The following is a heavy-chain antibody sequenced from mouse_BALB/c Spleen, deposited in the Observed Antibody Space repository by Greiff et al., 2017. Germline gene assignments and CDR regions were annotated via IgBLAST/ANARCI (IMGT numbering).Heavy chain of an antibody. D-gene: IGHD1-1*01. CDR3: ARGTTVVDFDY. J-gene: IGHJ2*01. CDR2: INPNNGGT. V-gene: IGHV1-18*01. Sequence: VQLKQSGPELVKPGASVKIPCKASGYTFTDYNMDWVKQSHGKSLEWIGDINPNNGGTIYNQKFKGKATLTVDKSSSTAYMELRSLTSEDTAVYYCARGTTVVDFDYWGQGTTLTVSA. CDR1: GYTFTDYN.